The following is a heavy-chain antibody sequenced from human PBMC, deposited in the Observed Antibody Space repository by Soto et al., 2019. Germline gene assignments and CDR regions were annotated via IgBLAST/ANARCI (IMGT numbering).Heavy chain of an antibody. J-gene: IGHJ4*02. Sequence: SETLSLTCTVSGGSISSGAYYWSWIRQPPGKGLEWIGYIYYSGSTYYNPSLKSRVTISVDTSKNQFSLKLSSVTAADTAVYYCAREGRSSSWYRYFDYWGQGTLVTVSS. CDR2: IYYSGST. CDR3: AREGRSSSWYRYFDY. D-gene: IGHD6-13*01. V-gene: IGHV4-30-4*01. CDR1: GGSISSGAYY.